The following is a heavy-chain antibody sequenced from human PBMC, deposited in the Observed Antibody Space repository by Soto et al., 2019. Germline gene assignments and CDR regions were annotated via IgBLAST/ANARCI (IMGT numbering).Heavy chain of an antibody. CDR3: ARHQGYVFGSNSLDD. CDR2: FRSKGNIHAT. Sequence: EVQLVESGGGLVQPGGSLNLSGEAFGLGVTDSALDWYRQAAGKGLVWVGGFRSKGNIHATTYGESLKGRFSISRDESQNMVYLQMNSLKIEDTAVYYCARHQGYVFGSNSLDDWGQGTLVTVSS. CDR1: GLGVTDSA. V-gene: IGHV3-73*02. D-gene: IGHD2-15*01. J-gene: IGHJ4*02.